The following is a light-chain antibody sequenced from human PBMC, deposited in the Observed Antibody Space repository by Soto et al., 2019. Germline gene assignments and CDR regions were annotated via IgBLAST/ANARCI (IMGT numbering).Light chain of an antibody. Sequence: DIQMTQSPSSLSASVGDRVTITCRASQGISAFLAWFQQKPGQAPKRLIHAASSLESGVPSRFSGSGSGTEFFLTISSLQPEDSATYSCLQHNTFPFTFGPGTKVEIK. V-gene: IGKV1-17*01. CDR2: AAS. CDR1: QGISAF. CDR3: LQHNTFPFT. J-gene: IGKJ3*01.